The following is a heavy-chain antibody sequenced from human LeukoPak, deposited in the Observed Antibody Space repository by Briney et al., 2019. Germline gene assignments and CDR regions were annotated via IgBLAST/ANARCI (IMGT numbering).Heavy chain of an antibody. D-gene: IGHD3-10*01. CDR2: ISAYNGNT. CDR1: GYTFTSYG. CDR3: ARDGAMVRGVITNWFDP. Sequence: ASVTVSCKASGYTFTSYGISWVRQAPGQGLEWMGWISAYNGNTNYAQKLQGRVTMTTDTSTSTAYMELRSLRSDDTAVYYCARDGAMVRGVITNWFDPWGQGTLVTVSS. V-gene: IGHV1-18*01. J-gene: IGHJ5*02.